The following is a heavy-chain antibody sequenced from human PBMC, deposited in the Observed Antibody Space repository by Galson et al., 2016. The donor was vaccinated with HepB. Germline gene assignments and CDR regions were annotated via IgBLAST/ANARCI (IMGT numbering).Heavy chain of an antibody. CDR2: IWYDGSNK. J-gene: IGHJ4*02. CDR3: AREDPNIAVAALDD. CDR1: GFTFSRYG. Sequence: SLRLSCAASGFTFSRYGMHWVRQAPGKGLESVEFIWYDGSNKYYADSVKGRFTISRDNSKNTLYLQMTSLRAEDTAVYYCAREDPNIAVAALDDWGQGTLVTVSS. V-gene: IGHV3-33*01. D-gene: IGHD6-19*01.